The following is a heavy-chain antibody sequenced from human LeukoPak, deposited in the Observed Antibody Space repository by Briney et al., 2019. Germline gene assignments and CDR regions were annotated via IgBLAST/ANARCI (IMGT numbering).Heavy chain of an antibody. CDR3: ARGSVVVVATYYYYYMDV. Sequence: SVKVSCKASGGTFSSYAISWVRQAPGQGLEWMGGIIPIFGTANYAQKFQGRVTITADKSTSTAYMELSSLRSEDTAVYYCARGSVVVVATYYYYYMDVWGKGTTVTVSS. CDR2: IIPIFGTA. J-gene: IGHJ6*03. CDR1: GGTFSSYA. D-gene: IGHD2-15*01. V-gene: IGHV1-69*06.